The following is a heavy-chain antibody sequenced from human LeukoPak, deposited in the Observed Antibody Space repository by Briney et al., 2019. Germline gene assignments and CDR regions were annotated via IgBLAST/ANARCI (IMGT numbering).Heavy chain of an antibody. CDR1: GGSFSGYY. V-gene: IGHV4-34*01. Sequence: SETLSLTCAVYGGSFSGYYWSWIRQPPGKGLEWIGEINHRGSTNYNPSLKSRVTISVDTSKNQFSLKLSSVTAADTAVYYCARGLWFGELSDYYGMDVWGQGTTVTVFS. J-gene: IGHJ6*02. D-gene: IGHD3-10*01. CDR3: ARGLWFGELSDYYGMDV. CDR2: INHRGST.